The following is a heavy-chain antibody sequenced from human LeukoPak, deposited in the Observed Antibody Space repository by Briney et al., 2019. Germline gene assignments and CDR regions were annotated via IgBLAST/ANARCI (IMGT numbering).Heavy chain of an antibody. D-gene: IGHD3-10*01. CDR2: INHSGST. Sequence: PSETLSLTCAVYGGSFSGYYWSWIRQPPGKGLEWIGEINHSGSTNYNPSLKSRVTISVDTSKNQFSLKLSSVTAADTAVYYCARASPYGSGSYYDYWGQGTLVTVSS. CDR1: GGSFSGYY. CDR3: ARASPYGSGSYYDY. V-gene: IGHV4-34*01. J-gene: IGHJ4*02.